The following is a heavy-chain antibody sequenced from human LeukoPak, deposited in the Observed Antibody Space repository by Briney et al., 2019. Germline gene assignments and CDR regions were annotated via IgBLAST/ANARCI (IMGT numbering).Heavy chain of an antibody. CDR1: GVTLSSYA. CDR2: ISSSGSGGNT. CDR3: ARDRSSSWYVDYFDY. Sequence: GGSLRLSCAAPGVTLSSYAMSWARQAPGKGLEWVSGISSSGSGGNTYYADSVKGRFTISRDNAKNSLYLQMNSLRAEDTAVYYCARDRSSSWYVDYFDYWGQGTLVTVSS. D-gene: IGHD6-13*01. V-gene: IGHV3-23*01. J-gene: IGHJ4*02.